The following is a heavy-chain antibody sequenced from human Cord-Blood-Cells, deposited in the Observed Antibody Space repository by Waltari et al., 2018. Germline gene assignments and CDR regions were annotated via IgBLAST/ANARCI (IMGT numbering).Heavy chain of an antibody. CDR3: AVTEYSSSSGRAFDI. CDR1: GFTFSSYS. J-gene: IGHJ3*02. CDR2: ISSSRSSYI. V-gene: IGHV3-21*01. D-gene: IGHD6-6*01. Sequence: EVQLVESGGGLVKPGGSLRLSCAASGFTFSSYSMNWVRQAPGKGLEWVSSISSSRSSYIYYADSVKGRFTIARDNAKNSLYLQMNSLRAEDTAVYYCAVTEYSSSSGRAFDIWGQGTMVTVSS.